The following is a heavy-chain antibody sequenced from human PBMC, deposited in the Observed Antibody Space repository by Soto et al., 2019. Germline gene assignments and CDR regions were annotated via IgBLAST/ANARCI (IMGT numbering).Heavy chain of an antibody. CDR2: ISYDGSNK. CDR1: GFTFGSYG. D-gene: IGHD3-10*01. CDR3: AKVGYLRLYYGSGSDYYYSYMDV. J-gene: IGHJ6*03. V-gene: IGHV3-30*18. Sequence: QVQLVESGGGVVQPGRSLRLSCAASGFTFGSYGIHWVRQAPGKGLEWVAVISYDGSNKYYADSVKGRFTISRDNSKNTLYLQMNSPRAEDTAMYYCAKVGYLRLYYGSGSDYYYSYMDVWGKGTTVTVSS.